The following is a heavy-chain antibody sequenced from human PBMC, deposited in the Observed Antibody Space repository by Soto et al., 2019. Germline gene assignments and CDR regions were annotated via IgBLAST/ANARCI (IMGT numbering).Heavy chain of an antibody. CDR1: GFTFSNFA. CDR3: AKGLINGRWYAAD. D-gene: IGHD6-13*01. CDR2: ISGSGDGT. V-gene: IGHV3-23*01. Sequence: GGSLRLSCVASGFTFSNFAMAWVRQAPGEGLEWVSAISGSGDGTFYADSMKGRFTISRDNSKDTLYLQMNNLRVEDTGVYYCAKGLINGRWYAADWGQGTLVTVSS. J-gene: IGHJ4*02.